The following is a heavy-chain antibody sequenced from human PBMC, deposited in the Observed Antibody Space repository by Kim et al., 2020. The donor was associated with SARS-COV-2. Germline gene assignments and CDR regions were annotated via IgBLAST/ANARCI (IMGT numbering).Heavy chain of an antibody. J-gene: IGHJ4*02. Sequence: GGSLRLSCAASGFTFDDYAMKWVRQGPGKGLEWVSHINGDGGSAYYADSVEGRFTTPRDNSKNSLYLQMNSLRTEDSALYYCAKDIQGGEYSSSSRDYWGQGNLVTVSS. D-gene: IGHD6-6*01. V-gene: IGHV3-43*02. CDR2: INGDGGSA. CDR3: AKDIQGGEYSSSSRDY. CDR1: GFTFDDYA.